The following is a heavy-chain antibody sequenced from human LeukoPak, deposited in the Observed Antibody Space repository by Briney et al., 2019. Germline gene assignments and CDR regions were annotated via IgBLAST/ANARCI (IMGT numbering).Heavy chain of an antibody. D-gene: IGHD6-13*01. Sequence: PSQTLSLTCTVSGDSISTGSYYWSWIRQPAGRGLEWIGYIYYSGSTNYNPSLKSRVTISVDTSKNQFSLKLSSVTAADTAVYYCARDAAAGPYYYYGMDVWGQGTTVTVSS. V-gene: IGHV4-61*10. CDR1: GDSISTGSYY. CDR3: ARDAAAGPYYYYGMDV. J-gene: IGHJ6*02. CDR2: IYYSGST.